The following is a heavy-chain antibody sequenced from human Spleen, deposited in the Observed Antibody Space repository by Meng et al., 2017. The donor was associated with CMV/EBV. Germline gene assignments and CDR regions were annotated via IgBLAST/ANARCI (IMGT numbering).Heavy chain of an antibody. D-gene: IGHD4-23*01. J-gene: IGHJ4*02. CDR1: GFTFSDYG. V-gene: IGHV3-21*01. CDR2: ISSRSSYI. Sequence: GGSLRLSCAASGFTFSDYGMNWVRQAPGRGLEWISSISSRSSYIYYADSVKGRFTISRDNAKNSLYLQMNSLRAEDTAVYYCARSHDYGGNVDYWGQGTLVTVSS. CDR3: ARSHDYGGNVDY.